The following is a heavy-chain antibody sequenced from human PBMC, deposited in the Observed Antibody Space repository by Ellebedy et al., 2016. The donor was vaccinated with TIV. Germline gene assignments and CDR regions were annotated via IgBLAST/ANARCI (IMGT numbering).Heavy chain of an antibody. D-gene: IGHD4-11*01. V-gene: IGHV3-74*01. CDR2: IKSDGSST. CDR3: ARDRGDYSISGP. Sequence: HTGGSLRLXXVASGFTLGRYWMHWVRQAPGNKLVWVSRIKSDGSSTTYADSVKGRFTTSRDNARNTLYLQMNSLRGEDTAVYFCARDRGDYSISGPWGQGTLVTVSS. J-gene: IGHJ5*02. CDR1: GFTLGRYW.